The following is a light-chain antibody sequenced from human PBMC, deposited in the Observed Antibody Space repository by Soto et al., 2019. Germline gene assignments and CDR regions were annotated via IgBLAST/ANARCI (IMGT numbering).Light chain of an antibody. CDR3: TSYTSSSTNVL. V-gene: IGLV2-14*01. CDR2: DVS. Sequence: QSALTQPASVSGSPGQSITISCTGTSSDVGGYNYVSWYQQHPGKAPKLMIYDVSYRPSGVSNRFSGSKSGNTASLIISGLQAEDEADYYCTSYTSSSTNVLFGGGTQLTVL. CDR1: SSDVGGYNY. J-gene: IGLJ2*01.